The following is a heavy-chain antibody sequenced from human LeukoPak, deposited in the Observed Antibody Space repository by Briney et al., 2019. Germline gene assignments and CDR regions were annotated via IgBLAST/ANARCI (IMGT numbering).Heavy chain of an antibody. CDR3: ARDYYGSGSYIFDY. Sequence: GGALRLSCAASGFTFNSYSMNWVRPAPGKGREWVSSISSSSSYIYYADSVKGRFPISRDNGKNSLYLQMNSLRAEDTAVYYCARDYYGSGSYIFDYWGQGTLVTVSS. V-gene: IGHV3-21*01. CDR1: GFTFNSYS. D-gene: IGHD3-10*01. J-gene: IGHJ4*02. CDR2: ISSSSSYI.